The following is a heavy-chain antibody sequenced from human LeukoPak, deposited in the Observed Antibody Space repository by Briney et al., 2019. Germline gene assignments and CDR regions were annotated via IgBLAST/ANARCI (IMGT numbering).Heavy chain of an antibody. J-gene: IGHJ4*02. CDR2: IYHIGST. Sequence: SETLSLTCAVSGGSISSSHWWSWVRPPSGKGLEWIGEIYHIGSTNYNPSLKSRVTILVDKSKNQFSLKLSSVTAADTAVYYCAREDDTPFFDYWGQGTLVTVSS. CDR1: GGSISSSHW. V-gene: IGHV4-4*02. D-gene: IGHD3-22*01. CDR3: AREDDTPFFDY.